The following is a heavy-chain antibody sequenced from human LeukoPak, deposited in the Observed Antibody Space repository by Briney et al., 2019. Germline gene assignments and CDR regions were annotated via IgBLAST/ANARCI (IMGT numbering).Heavy chain of an antibody. CDR1: GFTFSSYS. J-gene: IGHJ6*03. CDR2: ISTSSSYI. CDR3: ARERAAATPVTRKDYYYMDV. V-gene: IGHV3-21*01. D-gene: IGHD2-15*01. Sequence: VGSLRLSYAASGFTFSSYSMNWVRQAPGRGLGWVSSISTSSSYIYYVDSVKGRFTISRDNAKNSLYLQMNSLRAEDTAVYYCARERAAATPVTRKDYYYMDVWGKGTTVSVSS.